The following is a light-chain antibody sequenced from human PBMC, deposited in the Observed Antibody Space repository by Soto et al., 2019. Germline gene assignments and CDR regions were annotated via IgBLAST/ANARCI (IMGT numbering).Light chain of an antibody. CDR1: QGISSN. V-gene: IGKV3-15*01. CDR3: QQYNYWPPFT. Sequence: TQSPSSLSASVGDRVTITCRASQGISSNLAWYQQKPGQAPRLLIYGASTRATAIPARFSGSGSGTEFTLTISSLQSEDFAVYYCQQYNYWPPFTFGPGTKVDIK. J-gene: IGKJ3*01. CDR2: GAS.